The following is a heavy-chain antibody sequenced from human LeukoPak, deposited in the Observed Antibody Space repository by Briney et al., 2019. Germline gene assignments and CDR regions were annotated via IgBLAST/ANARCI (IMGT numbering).Heavy chain of an antibody. J-gene: IGHJ4*02. Sequence: GGSLRLSCAASGFTFSSYWMSWVRQAPGKGLEWVANIKQDGNEKYYVDSVKGRFTISRDNAKNTLYLQMDSLRAEDTGVYYCARSNQADDYWGQGTLVTVSS. D-gene: IGHD1-14*01. V-gene: IGHV3-7*01. CDR1: GFTFSSYW. CDR3: ARSNQADDY. CDR2: IKQDGNEK.